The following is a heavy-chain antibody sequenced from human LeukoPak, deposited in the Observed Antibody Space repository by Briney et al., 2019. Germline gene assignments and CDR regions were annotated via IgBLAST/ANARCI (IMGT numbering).Heavy chain of an antibody. J-gene: IGHJ1*01. Sequence: GASVKVSCKASGYTFTSNHMHWVRQAPGQGLEWMGIINPSDDTTTYAQKFRGRVTMTRDTSTSTVYMDPSSLRSEDTAVYYCARDGGSYGDCPHWGQGTLVTVSS. D-gene: IGHD4-17*01. CDR2: INPSDDTT. CDR1: GYTFTSNH. CDR3: ARDGGSYGDCPH. V-gene: IGHV1-46*01.